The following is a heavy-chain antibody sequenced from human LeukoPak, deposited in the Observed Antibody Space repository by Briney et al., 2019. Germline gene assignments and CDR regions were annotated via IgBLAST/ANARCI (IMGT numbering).Heavy chain of an antibody. CDR2: IYYSGST. V-gene: IGHV4-61*01. CDR3: AREEASYCSSTSCYGIDY. J-gene: IGHJ4*02. Sequence: PSETLSLTCTVSGGSFSSGSYYWRWIRQPPGKGLEWIVYIYYSGSTNYNPSLKSRVTISVDTSKNQFSLKLSSVTAADTAVYYCAREEASYCSSTSCYGIDYWGQGTLVTVSS. CDR1: GGSFSSGSYY. D-gene: IGHD2-2*01.